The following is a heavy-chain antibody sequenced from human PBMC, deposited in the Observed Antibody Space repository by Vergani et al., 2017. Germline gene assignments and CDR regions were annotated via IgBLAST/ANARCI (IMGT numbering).Heavy chain of an antibody. CDR3: AKHFRGWGIDY. CDR2: IHFDGSNQ. Sequence: QVQLVESGGGVVQRGGSLRLSCATSGFTLSNYDMQWIRQGPGKGLVFVAFIHFDGSNQYYADSVKGRFTLSRNFSKNTLYLQMNSLRTDDTATYYCAKHFRGWGIDYWGQGTQVIVS. CDR1: GFTLSNYD. J-gene: IGHJ4*02. D-gene: IGHD3-16*01. V-gene: IGHV3-30*02.